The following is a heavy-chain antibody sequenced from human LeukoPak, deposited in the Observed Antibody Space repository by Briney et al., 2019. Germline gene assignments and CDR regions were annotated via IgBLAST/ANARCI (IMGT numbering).Heavy chain of an antibody. CDR1: GDSISSGDYY. D-gene: IGHD3-22*01. J-gene: IGHJ3*02. Sequence: PSETLSLTCTVSGDSISSGDYYWSWIRQPAGKGLEWIGRISSSGSTNYNPSLKSRVTISVDTSKNQFSLKLSSVTAADTAVYXCARGPYSYDSSGAFDIWGQGTMVTVSS. CDR2: ISSSGST. CDR3: ARGPYSYDSSGAFDI. V-gene: IGHV4-61*02.